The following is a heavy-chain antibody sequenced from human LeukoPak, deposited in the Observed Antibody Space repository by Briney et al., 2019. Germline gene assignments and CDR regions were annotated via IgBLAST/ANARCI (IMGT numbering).Heavy chain of an antibody. V-gene: IGHV3-21*01. CDR3: ARRPDYTHYVALYYYMDV. D-gene: IGHD4-11*01. CDR1: GFPFRAYS. CDR2: ISSSSDYI. J-gene: IGHJ6*03. Sequence: SGRSLRLSCAASGFPFRAYSMNWVRQAPGKGLEWLLSISSSSDYIYYADSVRGRFTISRDDARNSLYLEMNSLRAEDTAIYYCARRPDYTHYVALYYYMDVWGKGTTVTVSS.